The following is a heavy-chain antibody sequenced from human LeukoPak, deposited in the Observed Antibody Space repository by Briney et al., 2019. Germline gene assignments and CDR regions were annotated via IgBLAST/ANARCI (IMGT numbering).Heavy chain of an antibody. J-gene: IGHJ6*02. D-gene: IGHD3-16*02. V-gene: IGHV4-39*07. CDR3: ARIYGLYQEAMDV. CDR2: S. Sequence: SETLSLTCSVSGGSMTGGDYYWGWVRQSPGTGLQWIATSYQGASLKSRVTISLDTSKNQFSLRLTSVTAADTAVYYCARIYGLYQEAMDVWGPGITVTVSS. CDR1: GGSMTGGDYY.